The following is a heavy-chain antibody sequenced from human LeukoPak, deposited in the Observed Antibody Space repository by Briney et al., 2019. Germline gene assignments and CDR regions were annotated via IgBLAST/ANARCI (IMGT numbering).Heavy chain of an antibody. V-gene: IGHV3-23*01. D-gene: IGHD2-2*01. CDR2: ISGSGGNT. Sequence: GGSLRLSCAASGFTLSSYAMSWARQAPGKGLEWVSSISGSGGNTYYADSVKGRFTISRDNSKNTLYLQMNSLRAEDTAVYYCAKRTIPAAPFDYWGQGTLVTVSS. CDR3: AKRTIPAAPFDY. J-gene: IGHJ4*02. CDR1: GFTLSSYA.